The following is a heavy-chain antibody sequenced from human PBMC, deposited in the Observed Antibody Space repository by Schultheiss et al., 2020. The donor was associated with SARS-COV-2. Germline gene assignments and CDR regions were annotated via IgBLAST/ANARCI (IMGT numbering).Heavy chain of an antibody. Sequence: SETLSLTCAVYGGSFSGYYWSWIRQHPGKGLEWIGYIYYSGSTNYNPSLKSRVTISVDTSKNQFSLKLSSVTAADTAVYYCARQGVPAGAFDPWGQGTLVTVSS. V-gene: IGHV4-59*08. J-gene: IGHJ5*02. D-gene: IGHD2-2*01. CDR3: ARQGVPAGAFDP. CDR1: GGSFSGYY. CDR2: IYYSGST.